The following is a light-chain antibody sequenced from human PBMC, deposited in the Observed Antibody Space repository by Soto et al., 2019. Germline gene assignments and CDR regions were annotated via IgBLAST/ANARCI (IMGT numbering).Light chain of an antibody. V-gene: IGLV1-51*01. J-gene: IGLJ2*01. CDR2: DNN. Sequence: QSALTQPASVSGSPGQSITISCTGTSSDVGFYDRVSWVQQHPGITPKLLIYDNNKRPSGIPDRFSGSKSGTSATLGITGLQTGDEADYYCGTWDSSLSAGVFGGGTKLTVL. CDR3: GTWDSSLSAGV. CDR1: SSDVGFYDR.